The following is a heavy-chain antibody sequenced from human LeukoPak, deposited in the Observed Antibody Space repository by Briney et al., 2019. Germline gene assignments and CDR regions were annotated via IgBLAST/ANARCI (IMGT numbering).Heavy chain of an antibody. Sequence: ASVKVSCKASGYTFTSYAMHWVRQAPGQRLEWMGWINAGNGNTKYSQKFQGRVTMTRNTSISTAYMELSSLRSEDTAVYYCARVGHIEVRGVIGGLRPYYYYYGMDVWGQGTTVTVSS. V-gene: IGHV1-3*01. CDR3: ARVGHIEVRGVIGGLRPYYYYYGMDV. D-gene: IGHD3-10*01. CDR2: INAGNGNT. J-gene: IGHJ6*02. CDR1: GYTFTSYA.